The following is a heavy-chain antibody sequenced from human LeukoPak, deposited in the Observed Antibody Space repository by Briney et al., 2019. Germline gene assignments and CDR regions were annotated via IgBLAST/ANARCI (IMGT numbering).Heavy chain of an antibody. Sequence: PSETLSLTCTVSGGSISRYYWSWIRQPPGKGLKWIGEINHSGSTKYSPSLKSRVTISVDTSKNQFSLKLSSVTAADTAVYYCARRVGRWFGERAYYYNYMDVWGKGTTVTISS. CDR2: INHSGST. V-gene: IGHV4-34*01. CDR1: GGSISRYY. CDR3: ARRVGRWFGERAYYYNYMDV. D-gene: IGHD3-10*01. J-gene: IGHJ6*03.